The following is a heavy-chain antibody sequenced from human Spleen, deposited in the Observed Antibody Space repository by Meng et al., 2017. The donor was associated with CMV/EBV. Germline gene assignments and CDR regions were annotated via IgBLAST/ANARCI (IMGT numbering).Heavy chain of an antibody. D-gene: IGHD3-3*01. CDR1: GYTFTSYD. CDR2: MNPNSGNT. V-gene: IGHV1-8*01. CDR3: ARGRYYDFWSGYYDGINWFDP. Sequence: ASVKVSCKASGYTFTSYDINWVRQATGQGLEWMGWMNPNSGNTGYAQKFQGRVTMTRNTSISTAYMELSSLRSEDTAVYYYARGRYYDFWSGYYDGINWFDPWGQGTLVTVSS. J-gene: IGHJ5*02.